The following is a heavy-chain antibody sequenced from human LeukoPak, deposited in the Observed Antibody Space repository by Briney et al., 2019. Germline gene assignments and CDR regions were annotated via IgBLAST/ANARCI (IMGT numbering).Heavy chain of an antibody. D-gene: IGHD3-22*01. J-gene: IGHJ5*02. CDR1: GGSISDYY. V-gene: IGHV4-4*07. CDR2: IYVSGST. CDR3: ARDRYDSVYNWFDP. Sequence: SETLSLTCTVSGGSISDYYWTWIRQSAGKGLEWIGRIYVSGSTKYNPSLNPSVKSRVTISGDVSKNQFSLRMSSVTAADTALYYCARDRYDSVYNWFDPWGQGILVTVSS.